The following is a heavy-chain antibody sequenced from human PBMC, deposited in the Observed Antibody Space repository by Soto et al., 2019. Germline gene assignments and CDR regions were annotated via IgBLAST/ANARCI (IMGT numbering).Heavy chain of an antibody. V-gene: IGHV3-23*01. CDR3: ASSYGDLYYFDY. CDR1: GFTFSSYA. D-gene: IGHD4-17*01. Sequence: EVQLLESGGGLVQPGGSLRLSCAASGFTFSSYAMSWVRQAPGKGLEWVSAISGSGGSTYYADSVKGRFTISRDNSKNTLYLQMNSLRAEDTAVYYCASSYGDLYYFDYWGQGTLVTVSS. CDR2: ISGSGGST. J-gene: IGHJ4*02.